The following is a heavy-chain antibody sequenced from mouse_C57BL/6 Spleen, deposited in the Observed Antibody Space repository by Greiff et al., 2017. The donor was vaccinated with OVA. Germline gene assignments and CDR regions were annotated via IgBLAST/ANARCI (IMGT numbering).Heavy chain of an antibody. V-gene: IGHV2-5*01. J-gene: IGHJ4*01. D-gene: IGHD1-1*02. CDR2: IWRGGST. CDR3: ARGTWSGDYYAMDY. Sequence: VQLQQSGPGLVQPSQSLSITCTVSGFSLTSYGVHWVRQSPGKGLEWLGVIWRGGSTDYNAAFMSRLSITKDNSKSQVFIKMNSLQADDTAIYYCARGTWSGDYYAMDYWGQGTSVTVSS. CDR1: GFSLTSYG.